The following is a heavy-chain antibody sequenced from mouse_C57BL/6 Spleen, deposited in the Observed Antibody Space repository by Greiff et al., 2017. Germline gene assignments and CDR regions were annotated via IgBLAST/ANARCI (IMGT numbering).Heavy chain of an antibody. D-gene: IGHD1-1*01. V-gene: IGHV1-55*01. CDR3: ARRRYYGSSYWFAY. CDR1: GYTFTSYW. J-gene: IGHJ3*01. CDR2: IYPGSGST. Sequence: QVQLQQPGAELVKPGASVKMSCKVSGYTFTSYWITWVKQRPGQGLEWIGDIYPGSGSTNYNEKFKSKATLTVDTSSSTAYMQLSSLTSEDSAVYYCARRRYYGSSYWFAYWGQGTLVTVSA.